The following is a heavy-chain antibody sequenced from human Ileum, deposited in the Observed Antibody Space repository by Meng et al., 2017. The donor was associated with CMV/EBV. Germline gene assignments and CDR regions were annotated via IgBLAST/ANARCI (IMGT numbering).Heavy chain of an antibody. CDR3: ASSTTVTPRFDS. V-gene: IGHV4-39*01. CDR2: VYYTGSA. D-gene: IGHD4-17*01. J-gene: IGHJ4*02. CDR1: GGSIISSDYY. Sequence: CTVSGGSIISSDYYWVWIRQPPGKGLEWIGSVYYTGSAYYNTSLKSRVTMFVDTSKNQFSLKLSSLSAADTAVYYCASSTTVTPRFDSWGQGTLVTVSS.